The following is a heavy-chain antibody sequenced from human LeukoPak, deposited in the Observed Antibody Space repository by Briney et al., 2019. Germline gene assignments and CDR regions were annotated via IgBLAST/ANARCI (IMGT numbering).Heavy chain of an antibody. CDR2: IFYTGST. V-gene: IGHV4-59*01. Sequence: SETLSLTCTVSGGSISSSYWSWIRQPPGKGLEWIGYIFYTGSTDYNPSLKSRVTISVDTSRNQFPLKVNSVTAADTAVYYCARARYSRAWYASDIWGQGTVVTVSA. CDR1: GGSISSSY. J-gene: IGHJ3*02. CDR3: ARARYSRAWYASDI. D-gene: IGHD6-19*01.